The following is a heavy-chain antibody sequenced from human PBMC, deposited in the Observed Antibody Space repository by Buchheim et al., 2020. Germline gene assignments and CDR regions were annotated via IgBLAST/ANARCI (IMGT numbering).Heavy chain of an antibody. CDR1: GGTFSSYT. CDR3: ARARGGGTIFGVVPGYYYYGMDV. Sequence: QVQPVQSGAEVKKPGSSVKVSCKASGGTFSSYTISWVRQAPGQGLEWMGRIIPILGIANYAQKFQGRVTITADKSTSTAYMELSSLRSEDTAVYYCARARGGGTIFGVVPGYYYYGMDVWGQGTT. J-gene: IGHJ6*02. D-gene: IGHD3-3*01. CDR2: IIPILGIA. V-gene: IGHV1-69*02.